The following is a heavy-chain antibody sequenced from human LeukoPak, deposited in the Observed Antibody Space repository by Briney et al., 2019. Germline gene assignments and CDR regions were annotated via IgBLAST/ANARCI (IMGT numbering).Heavy chain of an antibody. D-gene: IGHD1-7*01. CDR1: GGSISGGGYY. V-gene: IGHV4-31*03. CDR2: IYYSGST. J-gene: IGHJ3*02. CDR3: ARLVLNYAFDI. Sequence: SQTLSLTCNVSGGSISGGGYYCSWIRQHPGKGLEWIGYIYYSGSTYYNPSLKSRVTISVDTSKNHFSLKLSSVTAADTAVYYCARLVLNYAFDIWGQGTMVTVSS.